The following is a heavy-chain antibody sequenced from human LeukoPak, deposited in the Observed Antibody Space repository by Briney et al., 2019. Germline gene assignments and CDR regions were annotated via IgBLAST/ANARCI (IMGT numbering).Heavy chain of an antibody. CDR3: ARDRAAADLDY. CDR2: IWYDGSNK. Sequence: GGSLRLSCAASGFTFSSYGMHWVRQAPGKGLEWVAVIWYDGSNKFYADSVKGRFTISRDNSKNTLYLQMNSLRAEDTAVYYCARDRAAADLDYWGQGTLVTVSS. D-gene: IGHD6-13*01. J-gene: IGHJ4*02. V-gene: IGHV3-33*08. CDR1: GFTFSSYG.